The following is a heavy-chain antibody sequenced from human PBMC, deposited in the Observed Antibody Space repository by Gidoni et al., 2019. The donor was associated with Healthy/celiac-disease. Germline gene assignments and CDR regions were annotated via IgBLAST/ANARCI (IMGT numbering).Heavy chain of an antibody. Sequence: QVQLQESGPGLVKPSHTLSLTFTFSGGSISSGGYYWSWIRQHPGKGLEWIGYIYYSGSTYYNPSLKSRVTISVDTSKNQFSLKLSSVTAADTAVYYCAAYQEMATVEYWGQGTLVTVSS. CDR3: AAYQEMATVEY. V-gene: IGHV4-31*03. CDR1: GGSISSGGYY. J-gene: IGHJ4*02. CDR2: IYYSGST. D-gene: IGHD5-12*01.